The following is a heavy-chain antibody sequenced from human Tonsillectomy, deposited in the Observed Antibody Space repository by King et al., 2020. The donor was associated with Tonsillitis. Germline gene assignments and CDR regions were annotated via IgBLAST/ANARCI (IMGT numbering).Heavy chain of an antibody. J-gene: IGHJ3*02. D-gene: IGHD5-18*01. CDR2: IDWDDDK. V-gene: IGHV2-70*04. Sequence: VTLKESGPALVKPTQTLTLTCTFSGFSLSTSGMRVSWIRQPPGKALEWLARIDWDDDKFYSTSFKTRLTISKDTSKNQVVLTMTNMDPVDNATYYWARILATAMGVDAFDIWGQGTMVTVSS. CDR1: GFSLSTSGMR. CDR3: ARILATAMGVDAFDI.